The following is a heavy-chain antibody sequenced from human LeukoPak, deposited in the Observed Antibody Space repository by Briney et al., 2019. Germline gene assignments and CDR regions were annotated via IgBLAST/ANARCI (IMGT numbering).Heavy chain of an antibody. Sequence: GGSLRLSCAASGFTFNLYWIRWVRQAPGKGLEWVSRISDDGATTNYADSVKGRFTISRDNAKNTLFLQMHSLRVDDTAVYYCARDSRYHSGWGSYQSYWFDLWGQGTLVIVSS. CDR2: ISDDGATT. V-gene: IGHV3-74*01. D-gene: IGHD3-10*01. CDR3: ARDSRYHSGWGSYQSYWFDL. CDR1: GFTFNLYW. J-gene: IGHJ5*02.